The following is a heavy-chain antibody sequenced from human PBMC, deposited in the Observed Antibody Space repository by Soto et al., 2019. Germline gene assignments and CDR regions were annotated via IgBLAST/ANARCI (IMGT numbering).Heavy chain of an antibody. Sequence: PSETLSLTCTVSGGSVSSGSYYWIWIRQPPGKGLEWIGYIYYSGSTNYNPSLKSRVTISVDTSKNQFSLKLSSVTAADTAVYYCAHAATRYYYYGMDVWGQGTTVTVSS. D-gene: IGHD2-15*01. J-gene: IGHJ6*02. CDR3: AHAATRYYYYGMDV. CDR1: GGSVSSGSYY. CDR2: IYYSGST. V-gene: IGHV4-61*01.